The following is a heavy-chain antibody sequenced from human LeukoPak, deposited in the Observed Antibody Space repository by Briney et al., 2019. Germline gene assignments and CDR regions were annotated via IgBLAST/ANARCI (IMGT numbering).Heavy chain of an antibody. Sequence: GGSLRLSCTASGFSFSSYSMNWVRQAPGKGLEWVAYIAYTGTIHYADSVRGRFAISRDNAKSSLFLQLNSLRAEDMAVYYCARDPHSLDYWGQGTLVTVSS. CDR2: IAYTGTI. CDR1: GFSFSSYS. J-gene: IGHJ4*02. CDR3: ARDPHSLDY. V-gene: IGHV3-48*01.